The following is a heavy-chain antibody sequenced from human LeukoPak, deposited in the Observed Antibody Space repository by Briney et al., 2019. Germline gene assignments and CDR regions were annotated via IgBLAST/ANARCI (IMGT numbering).Heavy chain of an antibody. CDR3: ARDYGDYLDAFDI. V-gene: IGHV4-30-2*01. CDR2: IYHSGST. Sequence: SETLSLTCAVSGGSISSGGYSWSWIRQPPGQGLEWIGYIYHSGSTYYNPSLKSRVTISVDRSKNQFSLKLSSVTAADTAVYYCARDYGDYLDAFDIWGQGTMVTVSS. J-gene: IGHJ3*02. D-gene: IGHD4-17*01. CDR1: GGSISSGGYS.